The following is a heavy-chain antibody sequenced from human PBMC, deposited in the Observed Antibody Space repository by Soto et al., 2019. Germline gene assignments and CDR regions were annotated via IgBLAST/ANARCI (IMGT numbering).Heavy chain of an antibody. V-gene: IGHV3-64D*06. D-gene: IGHD6-13*01. CDR1: GFTFSSYA. CDR2: ISSNGGST. J-gene: IGHJ2*01. Sequence: PGRSLRLSCSASGFTFSSYAMHWVRQAPGKGLEYVSAISSNGGSTYYADSVKGRFTISRDNSKNTLYLQMSSLRAEDTAVYYCVKSGSAAAGINWYFDLWGRGTLVTVSS. CDR3: VKSGSAAAGINWYFDL.